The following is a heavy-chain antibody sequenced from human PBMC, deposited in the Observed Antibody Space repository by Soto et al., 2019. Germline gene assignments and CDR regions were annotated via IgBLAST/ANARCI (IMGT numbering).Heavy chain of an antibody. D-gene: IGHD3-3*01. V-gene: IGHV5-51*01. J-gene: IGHJ4*02. CDR2: IYPDDSGT. CDR1: GYSFPKYY. CDR3: ASPQRYDFWSGYVFDS. Sequence: GESLKISCKGSGYSFPKYYIGWVRQMPGKDLEWMAIIYPDDSGTRYSPSFQGQVTISADKSISTAYLQWSSLKASDTAMYYCASPQRYDFWSGYVFDSWGQGTLVTVSS.